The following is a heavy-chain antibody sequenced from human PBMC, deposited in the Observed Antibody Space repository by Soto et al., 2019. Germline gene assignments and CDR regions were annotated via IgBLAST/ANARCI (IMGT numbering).Heavy chain of an antibody. CDR1: DGYIISYY. Sequence: SETLSLTCTVFDGYIISYYWRWIRKPPGKGLEWVGYIYYSGSTNYNPSLKSRVTISVDTSKNQFSLKLSSVTAADTAVYYCARQSDYGDYAVYDYWGQGTLVTVSS. D-gene: IGHD4-17*01. J-gene: IGHJ4*02. CDR2: IYYSGST. CDR3: ARQSDYGDYAVYDY. V-gene: IGHV4-59*01.